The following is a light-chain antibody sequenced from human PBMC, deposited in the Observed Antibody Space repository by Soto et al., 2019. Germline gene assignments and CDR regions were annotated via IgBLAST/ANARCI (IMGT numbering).Light chain of an antibody. CDR2: DVI. CDR1: SSDVGGYNY. J-gene: IGLJ3*02. CDR3: SSYAGSTWV. V-gene: IGLV2-8*01. Sequence: QSVLTQPPSASGSPGQSVTISCTGTSSDVGGYNYVSWYQQHPGKAPKLMIYDVIKRPSGVPDRFSGSKSGNTASLTVSGLQPEDEADYYCSSYAGSTWVFGGGTKLTVL.